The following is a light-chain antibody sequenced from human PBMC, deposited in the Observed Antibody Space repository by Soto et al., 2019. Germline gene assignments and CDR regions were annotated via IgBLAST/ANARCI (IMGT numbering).Light chain of an antibody. CDR2: DVS. J-gene: IGLJ1*01. CDR3: SSYTSSSTYV. V-gene: IGLV2-14*01. Sequence: QSVLTQPASVSRSPXQSITISCTGTSSDVGGYNYVSWYQQHPGKAPKLMIYDVSNRPSGVSNRFSGSKSGNTASLTISGLQAEDEADYYCSSYTSSSTYVFGTGTKVTVL. CDR1: SSDVGGYNY.